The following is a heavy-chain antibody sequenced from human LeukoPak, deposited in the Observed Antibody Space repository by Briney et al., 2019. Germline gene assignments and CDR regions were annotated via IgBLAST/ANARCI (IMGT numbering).Heavy chain of an antibody. J-gene: IGHJ4*02. CDR2: TSSSDAGT. D-gene: IGHD2-21*01. CDR3: AKAPVTSCRGAHCYPFDS. CDR1: GFTLSTYA. V-gene: IGHV3-23*01. Sequence: GGSLRLSCAASGFTLSTYAMSWVRQTPGKGLEWVAATSSSDAGTYHADSVRGRFTISRDNSKNTLYLQMNSLRAEDAAVYFCAKAPVTSCRGAHCYPFDSRGQGTLVTVSS.